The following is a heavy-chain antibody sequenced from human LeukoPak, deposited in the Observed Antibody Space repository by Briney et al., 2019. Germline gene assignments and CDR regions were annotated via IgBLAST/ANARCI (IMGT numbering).Heavy chain of an antibody. Sequence: SETLSLTCAVYGGSFSGYYWSWIRQPPGKGLEWIGEINHSGSANYNPSLKSRVTISVDASEKQISLSLRSVTAADTAIYYCANTTRVAPDGRAEYFQHWGQGTLVTVSS. CDR1: GGSFSGYY. CDR2: INHSGSA. CDR3: ANTTRVAPDGRAEYFQH. D-gene: IGHD5-24*01. V-gene: IGHV4-34*01. J-gene: IGHJ1*01.